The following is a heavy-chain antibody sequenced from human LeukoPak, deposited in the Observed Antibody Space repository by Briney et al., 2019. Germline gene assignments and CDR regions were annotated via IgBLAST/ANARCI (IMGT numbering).Heavy chain of an antibody. V-gene: IGHV3-30-3*01. CDR2: ISYDGSNK. J-gene: IGHJ4*02. CDR1: GFTFSSYA. D-gene: IGHD3-3*01. Sequence: PGGSLRLSCAASGFTFSSYAMHWVRQAPGKGLEWVAVISYDGSNKYYADSVKGRFTISRDNSKNTLYLQMNSLRAEDTAVYYCARDCLYYDFWSAPDYWGQGTLVTVSS. CDR3: ARDCLYYDFWSAPDY.